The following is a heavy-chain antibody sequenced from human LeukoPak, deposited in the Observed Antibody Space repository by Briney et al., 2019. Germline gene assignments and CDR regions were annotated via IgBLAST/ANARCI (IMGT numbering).Heavy chain of an antibody. J-gene: IGHJ4*02. D-gene: IGHD3-22*01. CDR1: GFTFSSYS. CDR3: ARDLYDSSGDVDY. Sequence: GGSLRLSCAASGFTFSSYSMNWVRQAPGKGLEWVSSISSSSSYIYYADSVKGRFTISRDNAKNSLYLQMNSLRAEDTGVYYCARDLYDSSGDVDYWGQGTLVTVSS. CDR2: ISSSSSYI. V-gene: IGHV3-21*01.